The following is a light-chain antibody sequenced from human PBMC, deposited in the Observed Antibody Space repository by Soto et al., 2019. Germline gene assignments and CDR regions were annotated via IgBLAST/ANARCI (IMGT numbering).Light chain of an antibody. CDR3: QQYNNWPLYT. CDR2: GAS. V-gene: IGKV3-15*01. J-gene: IGKJ2*01. Sequence: EIVMTQSPATLSVSPGERATLSCRASQSVSSNLAWYHQKPCQAPRLLIYGASTRATGIPARFSGSRSGTEFTLTISSLQSEDFAVYYCQQYNNWPLYTFGQGTKLEIK. CDR1: QSVSSN.